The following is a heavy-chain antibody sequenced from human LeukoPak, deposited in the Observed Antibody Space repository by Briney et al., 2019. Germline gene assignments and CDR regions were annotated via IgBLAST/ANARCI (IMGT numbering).Heavy chain of an antibody. D-gene: IGHD2-2*01. V-gene: IGHV3-11*04. J-gene: IGHJ4*02. Sequence: GGSLRLSCAASGFTFSDYYMSWIPEAPGKRLEWVSYISSSGSTIYYADSVKGRFTISRDNAKNSLYLQMNSLRAEDTAVYYCARGGGYCSSTSCDGYWGQGTLVTVFS. CDR2: ISSSGSTI. CDR3: ARGGGYCSSTSCDGY. CDR1: GFTFSDYY.